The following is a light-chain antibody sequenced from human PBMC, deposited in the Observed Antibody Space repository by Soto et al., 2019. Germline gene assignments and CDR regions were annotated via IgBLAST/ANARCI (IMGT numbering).Light chain of an antibody. CDR2: DAS. V-gene: IGKV3-11*01. CDR3: QQRSNWPG. Sequence: EIVLTQSPATLSLSPGERATLSCRASQSVSSYLAWYQQKPGQAPRLLIYDASNRATVIPARFSGSGSGTDFTLTISSLEPEDFAVYYCQQRSNWPGFGQGTRLEIK. J-gene: IGKJ5*01. CDR1: QSVSSY.